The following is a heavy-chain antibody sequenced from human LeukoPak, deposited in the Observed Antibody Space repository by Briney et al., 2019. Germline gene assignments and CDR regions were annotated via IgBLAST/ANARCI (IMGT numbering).Heavy chain of an antibody. J-gene: IGHJ5*02. CDR3: ARASDPWLQLT. Sequence: PGGSLRLSRAASGFTFRNYWMIWVRQAPGKGLEWLGNIKGDGSEKRYADSVRGRFTISRDNAQTSLYLQMNSLRAEDTAVYYCARASDPWLQLTWGQGTLVTVS. CDR1: GFTFRNYW. D-gene: IGHD5-24*01. V-gene: IGHV3-7*05. CDR2: IKGDGSEK.